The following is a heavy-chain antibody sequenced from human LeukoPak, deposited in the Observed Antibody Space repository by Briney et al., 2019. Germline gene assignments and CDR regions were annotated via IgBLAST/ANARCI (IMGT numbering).Heavy chain of an antibody. D-gene: IGHD6-19*01. J-gene: IGHJ5*02. V-gene: IGHV4-59*01. CDR2: ISYTGIT. CDR1: GGSIGGYS. Sequence: PSETLSLTCSVSGGSIGGYSWTWVRQPPGKRLEYIGYISYTGITYYNPSLMSRVTISVATSKNQFSLKLASVTAADTAVYYCARRLYSSGLSYWFDPWGQGTLVTVSS. CDR3: ARRLYSSGLSYWFDP.